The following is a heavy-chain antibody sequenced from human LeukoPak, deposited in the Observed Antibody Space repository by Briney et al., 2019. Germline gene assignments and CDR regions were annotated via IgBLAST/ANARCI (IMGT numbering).Heavy chain of an antibody. CDR2: ISSSSSYI. J-gene: IGHJ4*02. CDR1: GFTFSSYS. Sequence: PGGSLRLSCAASGFTFSSYSMNWVRQAPGKGLEWVSSISSSSSYISYADSVKGRFTISRDNAKNSLYLQMNSLRAEDTAVYYCARDRGSYLDYWGQGTLVTVSS. D-gene: IGHD1-26*01. CDR3: ARDRGSYLDY. V-gene: IGHV3-21*04.